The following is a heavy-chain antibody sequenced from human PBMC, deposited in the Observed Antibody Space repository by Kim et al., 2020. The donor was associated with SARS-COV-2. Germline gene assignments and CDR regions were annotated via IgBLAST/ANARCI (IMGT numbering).Heavy chain of an antibody. CDR1: GFTFSSYS. Sequence: GGALRLSCAASGFTFSSYSMNWVRQAPGKWLEWVSSISSSSSYIYYADSVKGRFTISRDNAKNSLYLQMNSLRAEDTAVYYCARAGGLTYYYGMDVWGQGTTVTVSS. V-gene: IGHV3-21*01. CDR3: ARAGGLTYYYGMDV. CDR2: ISSSSSYI. D-gene: IGHD3-9*01. J-gene: IGHJ6*02.